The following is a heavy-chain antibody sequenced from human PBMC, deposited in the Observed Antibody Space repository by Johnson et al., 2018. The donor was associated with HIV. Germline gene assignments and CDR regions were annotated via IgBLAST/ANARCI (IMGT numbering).Heavy chain of an antibody. V-gene: IGHV3-30-3*01. J-gene: IGHJ3*02. CDR1: GFTFSSYA. D-gene: IGHD1-26*01. CDR3: AKAQGSLPVEIYAFDI. Sequence: VQLVESGGGVVQPGGSLRLSCAASGFTFSSYAMHWVRQAPGKGLEWVAVISYDGSNKYYADSVKGRFTISRDNSKNTLYLQMNSLRTEDTALYYCAKAQGSLPVEIYAFDIWGQGTMVTVSS. CDR2: ISYDGSNK.